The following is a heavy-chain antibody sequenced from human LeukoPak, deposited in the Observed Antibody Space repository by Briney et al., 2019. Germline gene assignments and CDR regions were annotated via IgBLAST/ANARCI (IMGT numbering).Heavy chain of an antibody. J-gene: IGHJ4*02. D-gene: IGHD3-22*01. Sequence: PSQTLSLTCTVSGGSISSGSYYWRWIRQPAGKGLEWIVRIYTSESPNYHPSLKSRVTISVDTSKNQFSLKLSSVTAADTAVYYCAREPYYYDSSGYYWGQGTLVTVSS. CDR2: IYTSESP. V-gene: IGHV4-61*02. CDR1: GGSISSGSYY. CDR3: AREPYYYDSSGYY.